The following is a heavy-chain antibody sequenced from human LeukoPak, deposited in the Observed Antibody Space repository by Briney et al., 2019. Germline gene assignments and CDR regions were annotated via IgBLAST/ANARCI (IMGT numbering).Heavy chain of an antibody. CDR2: IKEDGSEK. CDR1: GFTFSTYW. V-gene: IGHV3-7*01. Sequence: GGSLRLSCAASGFTFSTYWMSWVRQAPGKGLEWVANIKEDGSEKYYGDSVKGRFTISRDNAKNSLYLQMNSLRAEDTAVYYWARDSSGYQWGQGTLDTVSS. CDR3: ARDSSGYQ. J-gene: IGHJ4*02. D-gene: IGHD3-22*01.